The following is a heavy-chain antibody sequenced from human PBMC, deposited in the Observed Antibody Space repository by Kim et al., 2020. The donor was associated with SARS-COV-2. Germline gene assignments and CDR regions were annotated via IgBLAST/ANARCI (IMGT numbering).Heavy chain of an antibody. CDR1: GFTFSNAW. Sequence: GGSLRLSCAASGFTFSNAWMSWVRQAPGKGLEWVGRIKSRSAGGAIDYAAPVKGRFTLSRDDSKNTIYLQMDSLQTEDTALYYCTIDPVARPFQDWGQGTLGTVSS. CDR2: IKSRSAGGAI. V-gene: IGHV3-15*01. CDR3: TIDPVARPFQD. J-gene: IGHJ1*01. D-gene: IGHD6-6*01.